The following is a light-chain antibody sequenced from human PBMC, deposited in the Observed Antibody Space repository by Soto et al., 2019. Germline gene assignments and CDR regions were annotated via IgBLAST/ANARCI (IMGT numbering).Light chain of an antibody. V-gene: IGLV2-14*01. CDR3: SSYTTSTALQI. J-gene: IGLJ1*01. CDR1: SSDFVLYNY. CDR2: GVN. Sequence: QSLVAQSSSVSGSPGQLVTISCSGTSSDFVLYNYVSWYQQHPGKAPKLMIYGVNNRPSGVSNRFSGSTSGKTASLTISGLQADDEADYYCSSYTTSTALQIFGTGTTVTV.